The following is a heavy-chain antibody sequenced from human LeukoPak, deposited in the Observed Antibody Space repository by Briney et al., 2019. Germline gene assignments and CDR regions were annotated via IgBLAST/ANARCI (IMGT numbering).Heavy chain of an antibody. CDR2: IYYSGST. Sequence: SETLSLTCTVSGGSISSYYWSWIRQPPGKGLEWIGYIYYSGSTNCNPSLKSRVTISVDTSKNQFSLKLSSVTAADTAVYYCARGGVTLGYWGQGTLVTVSS. CDR3: ARGGVTLGY. CDR1: GGSISSYY. V-gene: IGHV4-59*01. D-gene: IGHD4-23*01. J-gene: IGHJ4*02.